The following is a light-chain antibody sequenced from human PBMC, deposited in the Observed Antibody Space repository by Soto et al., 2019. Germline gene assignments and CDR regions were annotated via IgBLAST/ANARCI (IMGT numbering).Light chain of an antibody. CDR1: QSISSY. J-gene: IGKJ1*01. Sequence: DIQMTQSPSSLSASVGDRVIITCRASQSISSYLNWYQQKPGKAPKLLIYAASSLQSGVPSRFSGSGSGTDFTLTISSLQPEDFATYYCQQGWTFGQGTKVDIK. CDR2: AAS. V-gene: IGKV1-39*01. CDR3: QQGWT.